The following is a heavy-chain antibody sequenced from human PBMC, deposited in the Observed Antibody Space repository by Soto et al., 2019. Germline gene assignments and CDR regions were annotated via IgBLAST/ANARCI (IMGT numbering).Heavy chain of an antibody. CDR1: GFTVSSNY. V-gene: IGHV3-53*01. J-gene: IGHJ4*02. Sequence: HPGGSLRLSCAASGFTVSSNYMSWVRQAPGKGLEWVSVIYSGGSTYYADSVKGRFTISRDNSKNTLYPQMNSLRAEDTAVYYCARVVRYCSGGSCYEQGLYFDYWGQGTLVTVSS. CDR3: ARVVRYCSGGSCYEQGLYFDY. D-gene: IGHD2-15*01. CDR2: IYSGGST.